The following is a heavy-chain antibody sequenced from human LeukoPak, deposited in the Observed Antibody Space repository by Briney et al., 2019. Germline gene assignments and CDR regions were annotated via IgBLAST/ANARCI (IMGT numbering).Heavy chain of an antibody. D-gene: IGHD1-26*01. CDR3: VSGIVGATSAFDI. CDR2: INTNTGNP. Sequence: ASVKVSCKASGYTFTSYAMNWVRQAPGQGLEWMGWINTNTGNPTYAQGFTGRFVFSLDTSVSTAYLQISSLKAEDTAVYYRVSGIVGATSAFDIWGQGTMVTVSS. V-gene: IGHV7-4-1*02. CDR1: GYTFTSYA. J-gene: IGHJ3*02.